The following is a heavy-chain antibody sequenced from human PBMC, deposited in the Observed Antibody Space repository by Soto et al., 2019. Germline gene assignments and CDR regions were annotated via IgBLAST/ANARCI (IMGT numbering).Heavy chain of an antibody. J-gene: IGHJ4*02. Sequence: AETLSLTWTVSGSYLSRYYVSLVRQSPGKGLEWIGQIYHAGSTNYNPSLKSRVTISVDKSKRQISLNLSSMTAADTAVYYCAQHGGYSLDYWGQGTLVTVSS. CDR3: AQHGGYSLDY. CDR1: GSYLSRYY. CDR2: IYHAGST. V-gene: IGHV4-59*12. D-gene: IGHD5-12*01.